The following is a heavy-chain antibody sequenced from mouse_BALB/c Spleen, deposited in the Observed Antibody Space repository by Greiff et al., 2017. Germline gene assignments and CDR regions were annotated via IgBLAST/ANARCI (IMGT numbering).Heavy chain of an antibody. CDR2: ISSGGSYT. D-gene: IGHD1-1*01. CDR3: ARENGKSSQSYFDY. CDR1: GFTFSSYA. V-gene: IGHV5-9-4*01. Sequence: EVKLVESGGGLVKPGGSLKLSCAASGFTFSSYAMSWVRQSPEKRLEWVAEISSGGSYTYYPDTVTGRFTISRDNAKNTLYLEMSSLRSEDTAMYYCARENGKSSQSYFDYWGQGTTLTVSS. J-gene: IGHJ2*01.